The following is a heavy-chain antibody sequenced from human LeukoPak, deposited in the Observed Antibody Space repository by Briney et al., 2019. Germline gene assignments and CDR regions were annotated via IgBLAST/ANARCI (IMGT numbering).Heavy chain of an antibody. CDR3: ASPRDSSGYYDYYFDY. CDR2: IYSGGST. Sequence: PGGSLRLSCAASGFTFSSYGMHWVRQAPGKGLEWVSVIYSGGSTYYADSVKGRFTISRDNSKNTLYLQMNSLRAEDTAVYYCASPRDSSGYYDYYFDYWGQGTLVTVSS. CDR1: GFTFSSYG. V-gene: IGHV3-66*01. J-gene: IGHJ4*02. D-gene: IGHD3-22*01.